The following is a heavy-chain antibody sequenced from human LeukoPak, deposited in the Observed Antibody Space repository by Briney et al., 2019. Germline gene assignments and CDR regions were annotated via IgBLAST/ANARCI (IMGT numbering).Heavy chain of an antibody. CDR1: GYIFPSYG. Sequence: ASVKVSCKGSGYIFPSYGLAWVRQAPGQGLEWMECISPYNGETKYAQNFQDRLTLTTDTSTSTAYMDLRSLRSDDTAVYYCVRDNLPVGSPENYFDSWGQGTLVTVSS. J-gene: IGHJ4*02. CDR2: ISPYNGET. D-gene: IGHD1-26*01. CDR3: VRDNLPVGSPENYFDS. V-gene: IGHV1-18*01.